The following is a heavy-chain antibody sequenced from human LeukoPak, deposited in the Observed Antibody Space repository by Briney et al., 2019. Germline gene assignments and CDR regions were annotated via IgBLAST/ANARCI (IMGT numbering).Heavy chain of an antibody. V-gene: IGHV3-30*18. CDR2: ISYDGSNK. D-gene: IGHD6-13*01. CDR1: GFTFSSYG. Sequence: GRSLRLSCAASGFTFSSYGMHWVRQAPGKGLEWVAVISYDGSNKYYADSVKGRFTISRDNSKNTLYLQMNSLRAEDTAVYYCAKVGGAAGTVYYYMDVWGKGTTVTVSS. CDR3: AKVGGAAGTVYYYMDV. J-gene: IGHJ6*03.